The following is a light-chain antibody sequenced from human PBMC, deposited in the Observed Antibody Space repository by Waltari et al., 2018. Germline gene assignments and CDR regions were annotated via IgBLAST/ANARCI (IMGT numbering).Light chain of an antibody. CDR3: QQYGVSPIYT. CDR2: GTS. CDR1: DILSPSY. V-gene: IGKV3-20*01. J-gene: IGKJ2*01. Sequence: EIVLTQSPDTLSLSLGERATLSCRASDILSPSYLAWYQQRPGQAPRLLSFGTSSTAAGPPDRFSGSGSGTDFTLTISRLQAEDVAVYYCQQYGVSPIYTFGQGTKLEIK.